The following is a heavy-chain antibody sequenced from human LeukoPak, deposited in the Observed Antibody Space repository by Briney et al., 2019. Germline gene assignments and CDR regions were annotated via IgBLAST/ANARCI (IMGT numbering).Heavy chain of an antibody. CDR1: GGSFSGYY. V-gene: IGHV4-34*01. CDR2: INHSGST. CDR3: ARSRVTPLWYFDY. D-gene: IGHD2-21*02. Sequence: SETLSLTCAVYGGSFSGYYWSWIRQPPGKGLEWIREINHSGSTNYNPSLKSRVTISVDTSKNQFSLKLSSVTAADTAVYYCARSRVTPLWYFDYWGQGTLVTVSS. J-gene: IGHJ4*02.